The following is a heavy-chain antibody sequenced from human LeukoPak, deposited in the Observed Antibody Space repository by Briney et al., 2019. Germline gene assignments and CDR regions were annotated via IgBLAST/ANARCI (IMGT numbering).Heavy chain of an antibody. D-gene: IGHD1-26*01. CDR2: ISYDGSNK. Sequence: GGSLRLSCAASGFTFSSYAMHGVRKAPGKGLEWVAVISYDGSNKYYADSVKGRFTISRDNSKNTLYLQMNSLRAEDTAVYYCAREELDGGLDYWGQGTLVTVSS. CDR3: AREELDGGLDY. J-gene: IGHJ4*02. CDR1: GFTFSSYA. V-gene: IGHV3-30-3*01.